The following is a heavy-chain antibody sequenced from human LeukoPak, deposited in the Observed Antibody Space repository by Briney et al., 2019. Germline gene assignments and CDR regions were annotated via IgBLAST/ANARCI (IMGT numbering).Heavy chain of an antibody. CDR3: VKDNPLDY. D-gene: IGHD1-14*01. V-gene: IGHV3-30*02. CDR1: GFTFSNYG. CDR2: IRYDGSNK. Sequence: GGTLRLSCGASGFTFSNYGMLWVRQAPGKGLEWVAFIRYDGSNKLYADSVKGRFTISRDDSKNTLYLHINSLRAEDTAVYYCVKDNPLDYWGQGTLVIVSS. J-gene: IGHJ4*02.